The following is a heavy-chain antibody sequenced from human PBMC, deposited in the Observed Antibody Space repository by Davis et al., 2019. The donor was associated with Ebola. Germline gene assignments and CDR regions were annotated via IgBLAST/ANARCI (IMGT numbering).Heavy chain of an antibody. Sequence: GESLKISCAASGFTFSGSAMHWVRQASGKGLEWVGRIRSKANSYATAYAASVKGRFTISRDDSKNTAYLQMNSLKTEDTAMYYCTSTYSSSWYYFDYWGQGTLVTVSS. V-gene: IGHV3-73*01. J-gene: IGHJ4*02. CDR2: IRSKANSYAT. D-gene: IGHD6-13*01. CDR1: GFTFSGSA. CDR3: TSTYSSSWYYFDY.